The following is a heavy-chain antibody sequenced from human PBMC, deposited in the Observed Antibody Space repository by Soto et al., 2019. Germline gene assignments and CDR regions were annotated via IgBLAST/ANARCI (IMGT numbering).Heavy chain of an antibody. D-gene: IGHD3-16*01. CDR2: ISGSGGST. CDR1: GFTFSSYA. V-gene: IGHV3-23*01. Sequence: GGSLRLSCAASGFTFSSYAMSWVRQAPGKGLEWVSAISGSGGSTYYADSVKGRFTISRDNSKNTLYLQMNSLRAEDTAVYYCAKRDSITPYYYYMDVWGKGTTVTVSS. CDR3: AKRDSITPYYYYMDV. J-gene: IGHJ6*03.